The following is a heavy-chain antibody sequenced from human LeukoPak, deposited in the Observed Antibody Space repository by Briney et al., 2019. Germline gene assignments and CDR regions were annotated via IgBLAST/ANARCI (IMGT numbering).Heavy chain of an antibody. CDR1: GYSFTSYW. CDR3: ARHSAGGYYGSGSYIDY. D-gene: IGHD3-10*01. CDR2: IYPGDSDT. Sequence: GEPLKISCKGSGYSFTSYWIGWVRQMPGKGLEWMGIIYPGDSDTRYSPSFQGQVTISADKSISTAYLQWSSLKASDTAMYYCARHSAGGYYGSGSYIDYWGQGTLVTVSS. J-gene: IGHJ4*02. V-gene: IGHV5-51*01.